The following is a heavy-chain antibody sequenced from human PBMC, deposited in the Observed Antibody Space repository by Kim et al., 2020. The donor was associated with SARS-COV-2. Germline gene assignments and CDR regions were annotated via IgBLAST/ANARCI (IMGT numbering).Heavy chain of an antibody. D-gene: IGHD6-13*01. V-gene: IGHV3-21*01. CDR1: GFTFSSYS. CDR2: ISSSSSYI. J-gene: IGHJ6*02. Sequence: GGSLRLSCAASGFTFSSYSMNWVRKAPGKGLEWVSSISSSSSYIYYADSVKGRFTISRDNAKNSLYLQMNSLRAEDTAVYYCATLQLGGQQLHYYGMDVWGQGTTVTVSS. CDR3: ATLQLGGQQLHYYGMDV.